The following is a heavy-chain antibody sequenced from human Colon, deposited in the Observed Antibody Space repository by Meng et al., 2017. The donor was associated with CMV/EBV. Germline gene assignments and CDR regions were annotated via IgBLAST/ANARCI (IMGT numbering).Heavy chain of an antibody. Sequence: QQAALGTVTPSWTLSLPCTVSGCSFRSLSYYWGWIRQPPGKGLEWIGSIYYSGSTYYNPSLKSRVTISVDTFKNQFSLKLSSVTAADTAVYYCARAAAAGEYYFDYWGQGTLVTVSS. CDR3: ARAAAAGEYYFDY. D-gene: IGHD6-13*01. CDR1: GCSFRSLSYY. CDR2: IYYSGST. V-gene: IGHV4-39*07. J-gene: IGHJ4*02.